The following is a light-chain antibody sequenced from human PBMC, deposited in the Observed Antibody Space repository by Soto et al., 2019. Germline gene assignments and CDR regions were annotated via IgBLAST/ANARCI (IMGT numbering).Light chain of an antibody. CDR2: LAS. CDR1: QDISTY. Sequence: IQLTQSPSSLSASVGDRVTITCRASQDISTYLAWYQQQPGRAPKLLIYLASTLESGVPSRFSGSGSGTDFPLTISSLQPDDFATYYCQQLDSDPPWTFGQGTRVEIK. V-gene: IGKV1-9*01. CDR3: QQLDSDPPWT. J-gene: IGKJ1*01.